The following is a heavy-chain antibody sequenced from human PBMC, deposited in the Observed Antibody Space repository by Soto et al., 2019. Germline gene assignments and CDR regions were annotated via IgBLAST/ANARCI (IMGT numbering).Heavy chain of an antibody. D-gene: IGHD7-27*01. CDR2: ILPIFGTT. CDR1: GGTFNTYN. Sequence: QVQLVQSGAEVKKPGSSVKVSCKASGGTFNTYNINWVRQAPGQGLEWMGGILPIFGTTNYAQRFQGRVTITADDSTSTAYMELSSLRSEDTAVYYCARDETGDSYYHYGMDVWGPGTTVTVTS. V-gene: IGHV1-69*01. CDR3: ARDETGDSYYHYGMDV. J-gene: IGHJ6*02.